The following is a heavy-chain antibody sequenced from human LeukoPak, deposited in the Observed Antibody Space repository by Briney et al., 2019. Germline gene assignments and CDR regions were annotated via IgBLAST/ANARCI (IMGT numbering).Heavy chain of an antibody. V-gene: IGHV3-23*01. CDR1: GFTFRSYA. D-gene: IGHD3-22*01. Sequence: SGGSLRLSCAASGFTFRSYAMSWVRQAPGEGLEWVSGISGGGGNTYYADSVKGRFTISRDNSKNTLYLQINSLRAEDTAVYYCAKSGSTMLVTRFDPWGQGTLVTVSS. CDR2: ISGGGGNT. J-gene: IGHJ5*02. CDR3: AKSGSTMLVTRFDP.